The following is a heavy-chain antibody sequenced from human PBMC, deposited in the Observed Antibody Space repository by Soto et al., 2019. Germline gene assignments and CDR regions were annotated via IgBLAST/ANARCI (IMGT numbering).Heavy chain of an antibody. CDR1: GFTFSSYG. V-gene: IGHV3-30*18. J-gene: IGHJ6*02. CDR3: ANAQWELPLEYYYGMDV. Sequence: QVQLVECGGGVVQPGRSLRLSCAASGFTFSSYGMHWVRQAPGKGLEWVAVISYDGSNKYYADSVKGRFTISRDNSKNTLYLQMYSLRAEDTAVYYCANAQWELPLEYYYGMDVWGHATTVTVSS. D-gene: IGHD1-26*01. CDR2: ISYDGSNK.